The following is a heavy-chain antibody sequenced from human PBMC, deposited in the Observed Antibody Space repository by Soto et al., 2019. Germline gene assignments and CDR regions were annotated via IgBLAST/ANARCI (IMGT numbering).Heavy chain of an antibody. V-gene: IGHV4-59*01. CDR3: ARDRSLIVGAMYYYYGMDV. D-gene: IGHD1-26*01. CDR1: GGSISSYY. J-gene: IGHJ6*02. CDR2: IYYSGST. Sequence: SSETLSLTCTVSGGSISSYYWSWIRQPPGKGLEWIGYIYYSGSTNYNPSLKSRVTISVDTSKNQFSLKLSSVTAADTAVYYCARDRSLIVGAMYYYYGMDVWGQGTTVTVS.